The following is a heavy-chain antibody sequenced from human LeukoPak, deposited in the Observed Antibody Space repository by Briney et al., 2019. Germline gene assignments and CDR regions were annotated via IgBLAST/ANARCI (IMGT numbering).Heavy chain of an antibody. Sequence: GGSPRLSCAASGFTFTTYAMSCVRQASGRGLAWVSAISGSGGNTYYAASVKGRFTISRDNSKNTLYLQMNSLRDADTAIYSCAKEVATYDFWSGLNAFDIWGQGTMVTVSS. J-gene: IGHJ3*02. CDR3: AKEVATYDFWSGLNAFDI. CDR2: ISGSGGNT. D-gene: IGHD3-3*01. CDR1: GFTFTTYA. V-gene: IGHV3-23*01.